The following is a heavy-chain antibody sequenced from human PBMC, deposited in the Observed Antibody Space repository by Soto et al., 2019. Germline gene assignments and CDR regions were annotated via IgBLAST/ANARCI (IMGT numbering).Heavy chain of an antibody. V-gene: IGHV4-59*08. Sequence: SETLSLTCTVSGGSISSYYWSWIRQPPGKGLEWIGYIYYSGSTNYNPSLKSRVTISVDTSKNQFSLKLSSVTAADTAVYYCAIHKFGHGDYKVYWGQGTLVTVFS. D-gene: IGHD4-17*01. J-gene: IGHJ4*02. CDR1: GGSISSYY. CDR3: AIHKFGHGDYKVY. CDR2: IYYSGST.